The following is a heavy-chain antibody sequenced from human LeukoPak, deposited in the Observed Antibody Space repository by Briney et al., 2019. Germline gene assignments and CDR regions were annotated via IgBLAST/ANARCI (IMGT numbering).Heavy chain of an antibody. CDR3: ARGRGLRAVNNWFDP. Sequence: SETLSLTCAVYGGSFSGYYWTWIRKPPGKGLEWIGEVNHSGSTNYNPSLKSRVTISVDTSKNQFSLELTSVPAADTAVYFCARGRGLRAVNNWFDPWGQGTLVTVSS. CDR1: GGSFSGYY. D-gene: IGHD3-10*01. V-gene: IGHV4-34*01. J-gene: IGHJ5*02. CDR2: VNHSGST.